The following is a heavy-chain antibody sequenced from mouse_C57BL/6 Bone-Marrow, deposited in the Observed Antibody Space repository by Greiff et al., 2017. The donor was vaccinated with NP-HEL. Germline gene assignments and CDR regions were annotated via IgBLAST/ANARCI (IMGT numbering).Heavy chain of an antibody. CDR2: IDPYDSYT. CDR1: GYTFTSYW. Sequence: QVQLQQPGAELVMPGASVKLSCKASGYTFTSYWMHWVKQRPGQGLEWIGEIDPYDSYTNYNQKFKGKSTLTVDKSSSTAYLQLSSLTSEDSAVYYCARWGLLRYDYWGQGTTLTVSS. D-gene: IGHD1-1*01. J-gene: IGHJ2*01. CDR3: ARWGLLRYDY. V-gene: IGHV1-69*01.